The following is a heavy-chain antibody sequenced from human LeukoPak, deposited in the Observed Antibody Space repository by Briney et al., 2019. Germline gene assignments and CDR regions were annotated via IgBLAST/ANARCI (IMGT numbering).Heavy chain of an antibody. CDR3: ARVGHDSGTYLYYFDY. CDR2: IYYSGST. D-gene: IGHD1-26*01. Sequence: SETLSLTCTVSGGSISSYYWSWIRQSPGKGLEWIGYIYYSGSTNYNPSLKSRVTISVDTSKNQLSLKLSSVTAADTAVYYCARVGHDSGTYLYYFDYWGQGTLVTVSS. J-gene: IGHJ4*02. V-gene: IGHV4-59*01. CDR1: GGSISSYY.